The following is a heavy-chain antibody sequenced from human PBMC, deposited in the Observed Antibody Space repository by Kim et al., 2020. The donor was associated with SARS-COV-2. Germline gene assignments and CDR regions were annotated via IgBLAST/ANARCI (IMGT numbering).Heavy chain of an antibody. CDR1: GFTFSSYG. CDR2: ISYDGSNK. Sequence: GGSLRLSCAASGFTFSSYGMHWVRQAPGKGLEWVAVISYDGSNKYYVDPVKGRFTISRDNSKNTLYLQMNSLRAEDTAVYYCAKELPPRNYYDFWSGYYAGPGVDYWGQGTLVTVSS. J-gene: IGHJ4*02. CDR3: AKELPPRNYYDFWSGYYAGPGVDY. V-gene: IGHV3-30*18. D-gene: IGHD3-3*01.